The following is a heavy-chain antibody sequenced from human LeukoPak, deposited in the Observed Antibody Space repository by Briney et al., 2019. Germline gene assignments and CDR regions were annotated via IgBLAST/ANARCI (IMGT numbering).Heavy chain of an antibody. D-gene: IGHD1-26*01. CDR2: IDPRNGGT. CDR1: GYTFTGYF. J-gene: IGHJ4*02. CDR3: AKIGISGSYWDFDS. Sequence: ASMKVSCKPSGYTFTGYFTHWVRQVPGQGLEWMGWIDPRNGGTKYAQMFQGRVTMTRDTSISTAYMELSSLRSDDTAIYYCAKIGISGSYWDFDSWGQGTLVTVSS. V-gene: IGHV1-2*02.